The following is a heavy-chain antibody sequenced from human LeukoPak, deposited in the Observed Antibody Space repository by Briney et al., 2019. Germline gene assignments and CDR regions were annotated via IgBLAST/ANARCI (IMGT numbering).Heavy chain of an antibody. D-gene: IGHD3-22*01. CDR2: INPNNGGT. Sequence: ASVMVSCKASGYTFSGYYIHWVRQAPGQGLEWMGRINPNNGGTNYAQKFQGRVTMTRDMSMSTAYMELSRLRSDDTAVYYCAGEDNSSGYRPFDIWGQGTMVTVPS. J-gene: IGHJ3*02. CDR3: AGEDNSSGYRPFDI. V-gene: IGHV1-2*06. CDR1: GYTFSGYY.